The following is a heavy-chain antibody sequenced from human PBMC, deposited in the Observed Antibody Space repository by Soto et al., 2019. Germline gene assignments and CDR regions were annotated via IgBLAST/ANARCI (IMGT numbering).Heavy chain of an antibody. V-gene: IGHV4-59*08. CDR2: IYYSGST. CDR1: GGSISSYY. Sequence: SETLSLTCTVSGGSISSYYWSWIRQPPGKGLEWIGYIYYSGSTNYNPSLKSRVTISVDTSKNQFSLKLSSVTAADTAVYYCARHIAAAGKTEYYFDYWGQGTLVTVSS. D-gene: IGHD6-13*01. J-gene: IGHJ4*02. CDR3: ARHIAAAGKTEYYFDY.